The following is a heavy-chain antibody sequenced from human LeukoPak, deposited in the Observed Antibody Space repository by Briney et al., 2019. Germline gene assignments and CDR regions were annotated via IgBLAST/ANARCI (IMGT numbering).Heavy chain of an antibody. CDR2: IRSKANSYAT. J-gene: IGHJ4*02. CDR3: TRHEDRYYYDIEDDY. D-gene: IGHD3-22*01. V-gene: IGHV3-73*01. Sequence: GGSLRLSCAASGFSFSTYWMTWVRQAPGKGLEWVGRIRSKANSYATAYAASVKGRFTISRDDSKNTAYLQMNSLKTEDTAVYYCTRHEDRYYYDIEDDYWGQGTLVTVSS. CDR1: GFSFSTYW.